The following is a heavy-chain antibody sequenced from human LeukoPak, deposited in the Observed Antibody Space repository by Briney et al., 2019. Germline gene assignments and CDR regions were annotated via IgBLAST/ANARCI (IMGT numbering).Heavy chain of an antibody. J-gene: IGHJ6*03. CDR1: GFTFDDYA. Sequence: GGSLRLSCAASGFTFDDYAMHWVRQAAGKGLEWVSLISGDGGSTYYADSVKGRFTISRDNSKNSLYLQMNSLRTEDTALYYCAKDSSGYYTRWYYYYYMDVWGKGTTVIVSS. CDR3: AKDSSGYYTRWYYYYYMDV. CDR2: ISGDGGST. D-gene: IGHD3-22*01. V-gene: IGHV3-43*02.